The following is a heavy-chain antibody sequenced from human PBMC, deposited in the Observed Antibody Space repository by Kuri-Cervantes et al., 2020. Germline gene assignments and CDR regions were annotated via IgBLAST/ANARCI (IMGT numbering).Heavy chain of an antibody. CDR2: IYYSGST. Sequence: GSLRLSCTVSGGSISSGDYYWSWIRQPPGKGLEWIGYIYYSGSTNYNPSLKSRVTISVDTSKNQFSLKLSSVTAADTAVYYCARARGDYYFDYWGQGTLVTVSS. CDR3: ARARGDYYFDY. V-gene: IGHV4-61*08. D-gene: IGHD2-21*02. J-gene: IGHJ4*02. CDR1: GGSISSGDYY.